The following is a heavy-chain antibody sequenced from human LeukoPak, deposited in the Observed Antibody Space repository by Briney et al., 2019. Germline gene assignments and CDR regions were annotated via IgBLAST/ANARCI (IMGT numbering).Heavy chain of an antibody. D-gene: IGHD2-21*01. Sequence: PSETPSLTCTVSGGSINTNSYYWAWIRQPPGKGLEWLGTISNSGRTYYNPSLKSRVTISLDTTKNQFSLNLSYVTATDTAVYYCTRNSGTSSLDYWGRGTLVTVSS. V-gene: IGHV4-39*01. CDR2: ISNSGRT. CDR1: GGSINTNSYY. CDR3: TRNSGTSSLDY. J-gene: IGHJ4*02.